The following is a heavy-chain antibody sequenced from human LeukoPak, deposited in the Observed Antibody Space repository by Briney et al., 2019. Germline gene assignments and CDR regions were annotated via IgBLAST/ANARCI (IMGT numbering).Heavy chain of an antibody. J-gene: IGHJ4*02. CDR2: ISSSSSTI. CDR3: ARVAVVTPHFDY. CDR1: GFTFSSYS. D-gene: IGHD4-23*01. V-gene: IGHV3-48*02. Sequence: PGGSLRLSCAASGFTFSSYSMNWVRQAPGKGLEWVSYISSSSSTIHYADSVKGRFTISRDNAKNSLYLQMNSLRDEDTAVYYCARVAVVTPHFDYWGQGTLVTVSS.